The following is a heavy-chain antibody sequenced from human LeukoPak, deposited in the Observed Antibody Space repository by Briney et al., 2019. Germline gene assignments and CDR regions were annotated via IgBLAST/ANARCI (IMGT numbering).Heavy chain of an antibody. J-gene: IGHJ3*02. V-gene: IGHV3-30*04. CDR3: ARVNSSSWYGAFDI. D-gene: IGHD6-13*01. CDR2: ISYDGSHK. Sequence: GRSLRLSCAASGFTFSSYAMHWVRQAPGKGLEWVAVISYDGSHKYYADSVKGRFTISRDNSKNTLYLQMNSLRAEDTAVYYCARVNSSSWYGAFDIWGQGTMVTVSS. CDR1: GFTFSSYA.